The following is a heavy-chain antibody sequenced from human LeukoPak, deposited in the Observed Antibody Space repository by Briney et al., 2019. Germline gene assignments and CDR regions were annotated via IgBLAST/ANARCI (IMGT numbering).Heavy chain of an antibody. CDR2: ISYDGSNR. Sequence: PGGSLRLSCAASGFTFSTSGMHWVRQAPGKGLEWVAVISYDGSNRYYADSVKGRFTISRDNSKNTLFLQMNSLTAEDTAVYYCAKGPSPYGSGIYPDWGQGTLVTVSS. V-gene: IGHV3-30*18. D-gene: IGHD3-10*01. CDR3: AKGPSPYGSGIYPD. CDR1: GFTFSTSG. J-gene: IGHJ4*02.